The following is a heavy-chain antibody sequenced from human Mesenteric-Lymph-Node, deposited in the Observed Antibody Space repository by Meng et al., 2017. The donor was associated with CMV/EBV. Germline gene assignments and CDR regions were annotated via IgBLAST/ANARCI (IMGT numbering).Heavy chain of an antibody. CDR2: INPRGGST. D-gene: IGHD3-22*01. V-gene: IGHV1-46*01. Sequence: ASVKVSCKASGYTFTGYYMHWVRQAPGQGLEWMGIINPRGGSTSYAQKLQGRVTMTRDTSTSTVYMELSSLRSEDTAVYYCARRDYYDSSGYNWFDPWGQGTLVTVSS. CDR3: ARRDYYDSSGYNWFDP. J-gene: IGHJ5*02. CDR1: GYTFTGYY.